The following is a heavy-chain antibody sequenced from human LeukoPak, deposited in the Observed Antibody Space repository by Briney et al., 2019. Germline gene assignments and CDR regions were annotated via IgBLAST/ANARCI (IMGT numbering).Heavy chain of an antibody. J-gene: IGHJ4*02. V-gene: IGHV3-11*01. CDR2: ISSSGSTI. D-gene: IGHD6-13*01. CDR1: GFTFSDYY. CDR3: ARADYSSSWYSPGYFDY. Sequence: GGSLRLSCAASGFTFSDYYMSWIRQAPGKGLEWVSYISSSGSTIYYADSVKGRFTISRDNAKNSLYLQMNSLRAEDTAVYYCARADYSSSWYSPGYFDYWGQGTLVTVSS.